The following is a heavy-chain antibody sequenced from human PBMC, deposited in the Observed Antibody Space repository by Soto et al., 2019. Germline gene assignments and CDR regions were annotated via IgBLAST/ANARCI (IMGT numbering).Heavy chain of an antibody. J-gene: IGHJ6*02. Sequence: GGSLRLSCAASGFTSSTYEMNWVRQAPGKGLEWVAYINTSGKIIYYADSVKGRFTISRDSAKNSLYLQINSLRPEDTAVYYCARDLTNIGRTWYGTDNYYYGMDVWGQGTTVTV. D-gene: IGHD2-15*01. CDR3: ARDLTNIGRTWYGTDNYYYGMDV. CDR1: GFTSSTYE. V-gene: IGHV3-48*03. CDR2: INTSGKII.